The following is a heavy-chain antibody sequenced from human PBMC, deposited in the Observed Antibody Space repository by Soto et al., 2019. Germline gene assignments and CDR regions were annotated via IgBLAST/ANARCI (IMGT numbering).Heavy chain of an antibody. V-gene: IGHV3-33*01. D-gene: IGHD5-12*01. CDR1: GFTFRSYG. Sequence: QVQLVESGGGVVQPGRSLRLSCAASGFTFRSYGMHWVRQAPGKGLEWVAVIWNDGSERYYADSVKGGFTISRDNSKNTVVMQMNSLRAEDTAVYYCARDRAGVGYNSDVWGQGTTVTVSS. J-gene: IGHJ6*02. CDR3: ARDRAGVGYNSDV. CDR2: IWNDGSER.